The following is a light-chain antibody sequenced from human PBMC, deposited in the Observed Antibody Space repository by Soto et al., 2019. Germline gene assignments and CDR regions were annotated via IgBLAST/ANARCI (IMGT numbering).Light chain of an antibody. CDR2: AAS. Sequence: EIVLTQSPATLSLSPGDRATLSCRASQNISVYLAWYRQKPGQAPRLLIYAASNRATGIPARFSGSGSGTDFTLTISSLEPEDFAVYYCQQRNNWPPAITFGQGTRLEIK. J-gene: IGKJ5*01. CDR1: QNISVY. V-gene: IGKV3-11*01. CDR3: QQRNNWPPAIT.